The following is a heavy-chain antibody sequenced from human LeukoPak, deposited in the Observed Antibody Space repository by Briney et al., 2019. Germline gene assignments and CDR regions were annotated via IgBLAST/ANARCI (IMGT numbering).Heavy chain of an antibody. CDR3: ARDDPYSSNYYMDV. J-gene: IGHJ6*03. CDR1: GFTFSSYW. Sequence: GGSLRLSCAASGFTFSSYWMTWIRQAPGKGLEWVSYISSSGSTKYYTDSVKGRFTISRDNAKNSLYLQMNSLRDEGTAVYYCARDDPYSSNYYMDVWAKGTTVTVSS. V-gene: IGHV3-11*01. D-gene: IGHD6-19*01. CDR2: ISSSGSTK.